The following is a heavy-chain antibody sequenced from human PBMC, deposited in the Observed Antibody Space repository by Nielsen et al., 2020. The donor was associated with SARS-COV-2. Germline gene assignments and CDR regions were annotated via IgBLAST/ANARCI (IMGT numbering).Heavy chain of an antibody. D-gene: IGHD1-20*01. Sequence: GESLKISCAASGFTFSSYSMSWVRQAPGKGLEWVANIKQDGSEKYYVDSVKGRFTISRDNAKNSLYLQMNSLRAEDTAVYYCASSSNWNPGAFDIWGQGTMVTVSS. CDR1: GFTFSSYS. CDR3: ASSSNWNPGAFDI. CDR2: IKQDGSEK. V-gene: IGHV3-7*01. J-gene: IGHJ3*02.